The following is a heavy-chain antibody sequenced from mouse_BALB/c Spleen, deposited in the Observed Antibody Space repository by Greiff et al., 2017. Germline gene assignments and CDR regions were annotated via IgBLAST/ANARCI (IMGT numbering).Heavy chain of an antibody. D-gene: IGHD1-2*01. CDR3: TRETRDGYHYAMDY. CDR1: GFTFSSYT. J-gene: IGHJ4*01. V-gene: IGHV5-6-4*01. CDR2: ISSGGSYT. Sequence: EVHLVESGGGLVKPGGSLKLSCAASGFTFSSYTMSWVRQTPEKRLEWVATISSGGSYTYYPDSVKGRFTISRDNAKNTLYLQMSSLKSEDTAMYYCTRETRDGYHYAMDYWGQGTSVTVAS.